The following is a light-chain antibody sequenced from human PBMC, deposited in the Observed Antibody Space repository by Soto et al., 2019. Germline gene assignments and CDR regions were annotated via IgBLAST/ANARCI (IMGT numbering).Light chain of an antibody. J-gene: IGKJ2*01. CDR2: VAS. V-gene: IGKV1-9*01. CDR3: QQLNSYPYT. CDR1: QGISSY. Sequence: DIQLTQSPSLLSASVGDRVTITCRASQGISSYLAWYQQKPARAPKVLIFVASKLQGVVPSRFSGSGSGTEFTLTINNLQPEDFATYYCQQLNSYPYTFGQGTKLEIK.